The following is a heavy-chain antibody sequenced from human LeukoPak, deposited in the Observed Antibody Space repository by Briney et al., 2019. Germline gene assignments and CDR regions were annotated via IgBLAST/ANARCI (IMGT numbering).Heavy chain of an antibody. D-gene: IGHD3-22*01. CDR1: GGSISSYY. V-gene: IGHV4-59*08. J-gene: IGHJ4*02. CDR2: IYYSGST. CDR3: ARHGNYYDSSGYPGHFDY. Sequence: SETLSLTCTVSGGSISSYYWSWIRQPPGKGLEWIGYIYYSGSTSYNPSLKSRVTISVDTSKNQFSLKLSSVTAADTAVYYCARHGNYYDSSGYPGHFDYWGQGTLVTVYS.